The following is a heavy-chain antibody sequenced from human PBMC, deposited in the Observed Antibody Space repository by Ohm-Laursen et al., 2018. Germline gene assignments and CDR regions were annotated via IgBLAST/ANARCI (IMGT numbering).Heavy chain of an antibody. D-gene: IGHD4-17*01. J-gene: IGHJ4*02. CDR2: ISGSGNTK. CDR3: ARDEPILRCHDY. Sequence: SLRLSCAASGFTFRDYYMSWIRQAPGKGLEWVSYISGSGNTKYHADSVKGRFTCSRDNAKNSLYLQMNSLRAEDTAVYYCARDEPILRCHDYWGQGTLVTVSS. V-gene: IGHV3-11*04. CDR1: GFTFRDYY.